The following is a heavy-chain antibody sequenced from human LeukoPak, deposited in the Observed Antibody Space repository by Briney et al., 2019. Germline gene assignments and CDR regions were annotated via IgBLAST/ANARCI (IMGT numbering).Heavy chain of an antibody. J-gene: IGHJ5*02. D-gene: IGHD3-16*01. V-gene: IGHV3-21*01. CDR1: GFTFSSYS. Sequence: GGSLRLSCVGSGFTFSSYSMHWIRQAPGKGLEWVSSISSRNSYIYYADSMKGRFIVSRDNANNSLYLQMNNLTAEDTAVYYCAGEEYDDVWGSYSWFDPWGQGTLVIVSS. CDR2: ISSRNSYI. CDR3: AGEEYDDVWGSYSWFDP.